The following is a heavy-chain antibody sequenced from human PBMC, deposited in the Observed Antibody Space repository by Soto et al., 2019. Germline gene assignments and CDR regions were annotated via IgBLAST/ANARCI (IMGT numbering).Heavy chain of an antibody. V-gene: IGHV3-21*01. CDR1: GLTFSTYS. Sequence: GGSLRLSCLGSGLTFSTYSINWVRQAPGKGLEWVSSISSRSDIYYADSVKGRFTISRDNAKNSVSLQMNSLRAEDTAVYYCAREYTAWPLAYGLDVWGQGTTVTVSS. J-gene: IGHJ6*02. CDR2: ISSRSDI. D-gene: IGHD2-2*02. CDR3: AREYTAWPLAYGLDV.